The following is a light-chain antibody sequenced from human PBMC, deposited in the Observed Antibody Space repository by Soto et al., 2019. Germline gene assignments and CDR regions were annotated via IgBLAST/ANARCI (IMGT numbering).Light chain of an antibody. J-gene: IGKJ1*01. CDR1: QGVSSN. CDR3: QQYGDSSRT. V-gene: IGKV3-20*01. Sequence: EIVMTQSPATLSVSGGEIATLSWRASQGVSSNLAWYQQKPGQAPRLLIYGASSRATGIPDRFSGSGSGTDFTLTISRLEPEDFAVYYCQQYGDSSRTFGQGTKVDIK. CDR2: GAS.